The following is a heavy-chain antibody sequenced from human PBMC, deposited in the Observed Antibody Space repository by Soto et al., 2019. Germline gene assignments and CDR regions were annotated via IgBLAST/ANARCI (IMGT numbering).Heavy chain of an antibody. Sequence: QVQLVESGGGVVQPGRSLRLSCAASGFTFSGYGMHWVRQAPGKGLEWVAGIFYDGSNQYYADSVKGRFTISRDNSKNTLYLQMNSLRAEDTAVYYCARDPDTSGHYSWFDPWGQGTMVTVSS. D-gene: IGHD3-3*01. J-gene: IGHJ5*02. CDR3: ARDPDTSGHYSWFDP. V-gene: IGHV3-33*01. CDR2: IFYDGSNQ. CDR1: GFTFSGYG.